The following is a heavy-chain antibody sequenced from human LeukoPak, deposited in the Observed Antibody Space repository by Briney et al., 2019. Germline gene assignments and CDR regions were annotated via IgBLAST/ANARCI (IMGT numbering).Heavy chain of an antibody. V-gene: IGHV3-33*01. Sequence: GRSLRLSCAASGFTFSSYGMHWVRQAPGKGLEWVAVILNDGSQEKYADSVKGRFTISRDNSKNTLFLQMNSLRAEDTAVYYCARDVFEDAGTTSFDYWGQGTLVTVSS. CDR3: ARDVFEDAGTTSFDY. J-gene: IGHJ4*02. D-gene: IGHD1-1*01. CDR1: GFTFSSYG. CDR2: ILNDGSQE.